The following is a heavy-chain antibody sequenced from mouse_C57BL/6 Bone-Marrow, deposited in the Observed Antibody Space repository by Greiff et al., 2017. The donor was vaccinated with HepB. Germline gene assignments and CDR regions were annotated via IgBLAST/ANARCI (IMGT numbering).Heavy chain of an antibody. CDR3: AREGGYDYDGDYYAMDY. Sequence: EVKLLESGPGLVKPSQSLSLTCSVTGYSITSGYYWNWIRQFPGNKLEWMGYISYDGSNNSNPSLKNRISITRDTSKNQFFLKLNSVTTEDTATYYCAREGGYDYDGDYYAMDYWGQGTSVTVSS. J-gene: IGHJ4*01. D-gene: IGHD2-4*01. CDR2: ISYDGSN. V-gene: IGHV3-6*01. CDR1: GYSITSGYY.